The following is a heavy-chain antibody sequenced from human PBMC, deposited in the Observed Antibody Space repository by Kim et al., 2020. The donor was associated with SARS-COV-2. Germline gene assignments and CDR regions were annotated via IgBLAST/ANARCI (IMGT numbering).Heavy chain of an antibody. D-gene: IGHD3-10*01. CDR1: GGSINTNY. Sequence: SETLSLTCSVSGGSINTNYWSWIRQAPGKGLEWIGYIYLTGTTNYNPSLNSRVIISVDTSKKQFSLKMTSVTAADSAVYYCARGKAGVVYYSSVYYYYM. J-gene: IGHJ6*03. CDR2: IYLTGTT. CDR3: ARGKAGVVYYSSVYYYYM. V-gene: IGHV4-59*01.